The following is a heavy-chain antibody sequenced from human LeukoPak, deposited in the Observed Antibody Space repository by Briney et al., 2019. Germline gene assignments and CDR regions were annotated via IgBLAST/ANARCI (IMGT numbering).Heavy chain of an antibody. Sequence: PSETLSLTCSVSGYSIRSGYSWDWIRQPPGKGLEWIGSISHSGNTYYNPSLKSRVTISLDTSKNQFSLKLNSVTAADTAVYFCARSMISMLKVNWFDPWGQGTLVTVSS. J-gene: IGHJ5*02. CDR1: GYSIRSGYS. D-gene: IGHD3-16*01. CDR3: ARSMISMLKVNWFDP. CDR2: ISHSGNT. V-gene: IGHV4-38-2*01.